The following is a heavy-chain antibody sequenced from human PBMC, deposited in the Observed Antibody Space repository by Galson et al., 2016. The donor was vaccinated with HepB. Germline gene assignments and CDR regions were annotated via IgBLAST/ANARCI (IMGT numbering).Heavy chain of an antibody. Sequence: SETLSLTCSVSGGSVSSGNYYWSWIRQPPGKGLEWIGNIYESGSTNYNPSLKSRVTISVDASKYQFSLRLSSVTSADTAVYFCARSAEPYDVDVWGQGTTVTVSS. V-gene: IGHV4-61*01. D-gene: IGHD1-26*01. CDR3: ARSAEPYDVDV. CDR2: IYESGST. CDR1: GGSVSSGNYY. J-gene: IGHJ6*02.